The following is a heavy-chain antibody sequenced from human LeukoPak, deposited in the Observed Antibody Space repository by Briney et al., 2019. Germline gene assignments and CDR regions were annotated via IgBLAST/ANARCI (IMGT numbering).Heavy chain of an antibody. D-gene: IGHD1-20*01. V-gene: IGHV3-53*01. CDR3: AREGITGTTSPYFDY. CDR1: GFTVSSKY. Sequence: GGPLRLSCAASGFTVSSKYMSWVRHAPGKGLEWVSVIYSGGSTYYADSVKGRFTISRDNSKNTLYLQMNSLRAEDTAVYYCAREGITGTTSPYFDYWGQGTLVTVSS. CDR2: IYSGGST. J-gene: IGHJ4*02.